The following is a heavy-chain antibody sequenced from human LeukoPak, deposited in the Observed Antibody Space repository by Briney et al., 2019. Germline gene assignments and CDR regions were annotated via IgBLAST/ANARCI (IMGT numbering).Heavy chain of an antibody. J-gene: IGHJ5*02. V-gene: IGHV5-51*01. CDR3: ARTGYSSSWYMGNWFDP. Sequence: GESLKISCEASGHSFTNHWIGWVRQMPGKGLEWMGIINLGDSDTRYSPSFQGQVTISADKSISTAYLQWSSLKASDTAMYYCARTGYSSSWYMGNWFDPWGQGTLVTVSS. CDR1: GHSFTNHW. D-gene: IGHD6-13*01. CDR2: INLGDSDT.